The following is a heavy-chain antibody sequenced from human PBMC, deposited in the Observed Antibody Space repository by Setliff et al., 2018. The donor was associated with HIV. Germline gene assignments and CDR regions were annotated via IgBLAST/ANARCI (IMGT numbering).Heavy chain of an antibody. CDR2: IYWNDDK. J-gene: IGHJ6*03. Sequence: SGPTLVNPTQTLTLTCTFSGFSLSTSGVGVGWIRQPPGKALEWLAFIYWNDDKRYSPSLKSRLTITKDTSKNQVVLTMTNMDPVDTATHYCAHNQDHRITMVRGLKGGYYYYMDVWGKGTTVTVSS. CDR3: AHNQDHRITMVRGLKGGYYYYMDV. CDR1: GFSLSTSGVG. V-gene: IGHV2-5*01. D-gene: IGHD3-10*01.